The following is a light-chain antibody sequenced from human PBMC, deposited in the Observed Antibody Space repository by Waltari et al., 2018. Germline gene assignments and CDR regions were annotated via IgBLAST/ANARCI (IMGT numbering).Light chain of an antibody. V-gene: IGLV2-23*01. CDR2: GGN. J-gene: IGLJ2*01. Sequence: QSALTQPASVSGSPGPSIPISCTGTSRQCWSSHLVSWYQHHPGKAPKLLIYGGNKRPSGVSNRFSGSKSGNTASLTISGLQAEDEADYYCCSYAGASTVVFGGGTRVTVL. CDR3: CSYAGASTVV. CDR1: SRQCWSSHL.